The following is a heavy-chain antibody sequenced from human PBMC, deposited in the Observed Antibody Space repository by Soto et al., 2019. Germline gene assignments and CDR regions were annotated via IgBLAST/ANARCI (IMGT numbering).Heavy chain of an antibody. V-gene: IGHV1-69*01. J-gene: IGHJ5*02. CDR3: ARGLSSSWYGEDNWFDP. Sequence: QVQLVQSGAEVKKPGSSVKVSCKASGGTFSSYAFSWVRQAPGQGLEWMGGIIPIFGTANYAQKFQGRVTITADESTSTAYMELSSLRSEDTAVYYCARGLSSSWYGEDNWFDPWGQGTLVTVSS. CDR1: GGTFSSYA. CDR2: IIPIFGTA. D-gene: IGHD6-13*01.